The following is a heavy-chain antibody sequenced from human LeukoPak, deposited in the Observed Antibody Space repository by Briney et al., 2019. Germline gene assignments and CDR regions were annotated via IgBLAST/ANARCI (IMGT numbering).Heavy chain of an antibody. Sequence: SSETLSLTCAVYGGSFSGYYWSWIRQPPGKGLEWIGEINHSGSTNYNPSLKSRVTISVDTSKNQFSLKLSSVTAADTAVYYCARDSADEGGFQLLAFDVWGQGTMVTVSS. V-gene: IGHV4-34*01. J-gene: IGHJ3*01. CDR3: ARDSADEGGFQLLAFDV. D-gene: IGHD2-2*01. CDR1: GGSFSGYY. CDR2: INHSGST.